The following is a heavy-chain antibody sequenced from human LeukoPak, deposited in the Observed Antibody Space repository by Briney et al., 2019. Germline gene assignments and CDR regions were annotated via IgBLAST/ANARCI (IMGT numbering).Heavy chain of an antibody. CDR3: ATYTQNFGAPGTDY. Sequence: GGSLRLSCTVSGFTFSKCWMRWVRQAPGKGLEWVASIDKDGREKRYVDSAEGRFTISRDNAKNSVYLQMTSLGAEDTAVYYCATYTQNFGAPGTDYWGQGTLVTVSS. J-gene: IGHJ4*02. D-gene: IGHD3-10*01. CDR1: GFTFSKCW. CDR2: IDKDGREK. V-gene: IGHV3-7*01.